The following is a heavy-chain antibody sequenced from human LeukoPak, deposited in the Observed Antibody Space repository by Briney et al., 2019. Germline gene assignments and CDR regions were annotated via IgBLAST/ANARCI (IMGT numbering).Heavy chain of an antibody. V-gene: IGHV3-21*01. Sequence: GGSLRLSCAASGFTFRSYSMNWVRQAPGKGLEWVSSISSSSSYIYYADSVKGRFTISRDNAKNSLYLQMNSLRAEDTAVYYCARVPNTAGFYFDYWGQGTLVTVSS. CDR3: ARVPNTAGFYFDY. CDR1: GFTFRSYS. J-gene: IGHJ4*02. D-gene: IGHD5-18*01. CDR2: ISSSSSYI.